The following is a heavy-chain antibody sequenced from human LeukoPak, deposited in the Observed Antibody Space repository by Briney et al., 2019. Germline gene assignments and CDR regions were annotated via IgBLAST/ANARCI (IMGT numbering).Heavy chain of an antibody. J-gene: IGHJ4*02. CDR1: GYIFTTYW. Sequence: GESLKISREGSGYIFTTYWIGWVRQMPGKGLEWMGIIYPGDSDTRYSPSFQGQVTISADKSISTAYLQWSSLKASDTAMYYCARLYSGSYYLDLDYWGQGTLVTVSS. CDR3: ARLYSGSYYLDLDY. D-gene: IGHD1-26*01. CDR2: IYPGDSDT. V-gene: IGHV5-51*01.